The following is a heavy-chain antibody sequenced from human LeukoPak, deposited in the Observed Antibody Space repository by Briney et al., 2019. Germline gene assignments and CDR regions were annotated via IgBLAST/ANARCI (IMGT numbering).Heavy chain of an antibody. CDR1: GVAVSRQY. CDR3: ARTKCYSGSDF. D-gene: IGHD2-15*01. Sequence: PGGSLRPACATPGVAVSRQYMSWVRQAPGKGLEWVSVIYTGETTYYADSVKGRFTISRDNSKNTLYLQMNSLRAEDTAMYFCARTKCYSGSDFWGQGTLVTVSS. J-gene: IGHJ4*02. V-gene: IGHV3-66*01. CDR2: IYTGETT.